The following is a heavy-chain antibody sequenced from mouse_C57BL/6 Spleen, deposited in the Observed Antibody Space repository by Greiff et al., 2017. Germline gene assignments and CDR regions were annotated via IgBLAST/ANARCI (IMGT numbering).Heavy chain of an antibody. Sequence: EVQLQQSGPELVKPGASVKISCKASGYSFTGYYMNWVKQSPEKSLEWIGEINPSTGGTTYNQKFKAKATLTVDKSSSTAYMQLKSLTSEDSAVYYCAREFYYGSRKDFFDYWGQGTTLTVSS. CDR1: GYSFTGYY. J-gene: IGHJ2*01. D-gene: IGHD1-1*01. V-gene: IGHV1-42*01. CDR3: AREFYYGSRKDFFDY. CDR2: INPSTGGT.